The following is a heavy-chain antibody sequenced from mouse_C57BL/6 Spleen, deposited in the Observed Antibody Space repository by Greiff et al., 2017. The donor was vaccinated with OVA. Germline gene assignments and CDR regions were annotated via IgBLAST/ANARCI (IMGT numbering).Heavy chain of an antibody. V-gene: IGHV1-15*01. CDR3: TRPVVAPRFAY. Sequence: QVQLKESGAELVRPGASVTLSCKASGYTFTDYEMHWVKQTPVHGLAWIGAIDPETGGPAYNQKFKGKAILTADKSSSTAYMELRSLTSEDSAVYYFTRPVVAPRFAYWGQGTLVTVSA. CDR1: GYTFTDYE. J-gene: IGHJ3*01. CDR2: IDPETGGP. D-gene: IGHD1-1*01.